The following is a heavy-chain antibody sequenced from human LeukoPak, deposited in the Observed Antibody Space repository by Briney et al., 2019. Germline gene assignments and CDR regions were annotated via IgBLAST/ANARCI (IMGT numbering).Heavy chain of an antibody. CDR3: ARDPITILNYYMDV. D-gene: IGHD3-3*01. Sequence: ASVKVSCKGSGYTFTSYGISWVRQAPGQGLEWMGWISAYNGNTNYAQKLQGRVTMTTDTSTSTAYMELRSLRSDDTAVYYCARDPITILNYYMDVWGKGTTVTVSS. CDR1: GYTFTSYG. V-gene: IGHV1-18*01. J-gene: IGHJ6*03. CDR2: ISAYNGNT.